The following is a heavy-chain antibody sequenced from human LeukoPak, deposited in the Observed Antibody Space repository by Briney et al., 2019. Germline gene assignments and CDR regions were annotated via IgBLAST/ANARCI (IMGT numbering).Heavy chain of an antibody. CDR1: GGSISSYY. Sequence: SETLSLTCTVSGGSISSYYWSWIRQPAGKGLEWIGRIYTSGSTNYNPSLKSRATMSVDTSKNQFSLKLSSVTAADTAVYYCAREDHSSSSFDYWGQGTLVTVSS. D-gene: IGHD6-6*01. CDR2: IYTSGST. V-gene: IGHV4-4*07. CDR3: AREDHSSSSFDY. J-gene: IGHJ4*02.